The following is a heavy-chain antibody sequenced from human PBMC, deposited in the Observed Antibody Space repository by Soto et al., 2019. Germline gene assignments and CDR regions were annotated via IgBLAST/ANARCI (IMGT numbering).Heavy chain of an antibody. Sequence: GGSLRLSCAASGFSVSSNSMSWVRQAPGKGLEWVSIFYDGGSTFYADSVEGRFTISRDNSKNTVYLHMNNLRAEDTAVYYCARDAGYNFDYWGQGTLVTVSS. D-gene: IGHD5-18*01. CDR3: ARDAGYNFDY. V-gene: IGHV3-53*01. J-gene: IGHJ4*02. CDR2: FYDGGST. CDR1: GFSVSSNS.